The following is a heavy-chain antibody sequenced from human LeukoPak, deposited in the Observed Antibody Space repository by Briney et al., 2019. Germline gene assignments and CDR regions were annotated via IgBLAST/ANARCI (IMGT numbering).Heavy chain of an antibody. CDR3: AKGKNTAMVETYFDY. V-gene: IGHV3-23*01. D-gene: IGHD5-18*01. J-gene: IGHJ4*02. CDR1: GFTFTSYP. CDR2: ISGSGGST. Sequence: GGSLRLSCAASGFTFTSYPMNWVRQAPGKGLERVSAISGSGGSTYYADSVKGRFTISRDNSKNTLYLQMNSLRAEDTAVYYCAKGKNTAMVETYFDYWGQGTLVTVSS.